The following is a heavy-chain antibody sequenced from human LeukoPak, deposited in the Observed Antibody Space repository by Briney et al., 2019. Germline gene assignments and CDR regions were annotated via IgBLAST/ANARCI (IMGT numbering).Heavy chain of an antibody. CDR3: ARTIAVGNWFDP. J-gene: IGHJ5*02. CDR2: ISSSSSYI. V-gene: IGHV3-21*01. D-gene: IGHD6-19*01. CDR1: GFTFSSYS. Sequence: PGGSLRLSCAASGFTFSSYSMNWVRQAPGEGLEGVSSISSSSSYIYYADSVKGRFTISRDNAKNSLYLQMNSLRAEDTAVYYCARTIAVGNWFDPWGQGTLVTVSS.